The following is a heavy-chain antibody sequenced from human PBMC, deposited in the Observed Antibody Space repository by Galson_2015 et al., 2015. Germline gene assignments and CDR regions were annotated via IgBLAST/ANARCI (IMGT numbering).Heavy chain of an antibody. CDR2: IKYDGSQT. J-gene: IGHJ4*02. D-gene: IGHD1-14*01. Sequence: SLRLSCAASGFTFRNYWMVWVRQTPEKGLQWVAKIKYDGSQTFYVDSVKGRFTISRDNAENSLDLQMNSLRADDTAVYYCARDANRGGEFDYWGQGARVTVSS. CDR3: ARDANRGGEFDY. CDR1: GFTFRNYW. V-gene: IGHV3-7*03.